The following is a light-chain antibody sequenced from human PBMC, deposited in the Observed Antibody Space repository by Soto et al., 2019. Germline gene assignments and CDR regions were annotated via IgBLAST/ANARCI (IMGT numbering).Light chain of an antibody. V-gene: IGKV1-6*01. CDR1: QDIRSD. Sequence: AIQMTQFPSSLSESVGDRVTITCRASQDIRSDLGWYQQRPGEAPKLLIYASSSLQSGVPSRFSGSGSGTDFTLTISSLQPEDFATYHCLHDHNYPLTFGGGTKVDIK. CDR3: LHDHNYPLT. J-gene: IGKJ4*01. CDR2: ASS.